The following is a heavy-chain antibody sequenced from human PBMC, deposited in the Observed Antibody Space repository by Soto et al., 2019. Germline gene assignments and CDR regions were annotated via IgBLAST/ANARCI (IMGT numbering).Heavy chain of an antibody. CDR3: AHSLIPNWGSRGAFDY. Sequence: QITLKESGPTLVKPTQTLTLTCTLSGFSLSTSGVGVGWIRQPPGKALEWLALIYWDDDKRYSPSLKSRLTITKDTSKNQVVLTLTNMDPVDTATYYCAHSLIPNWGSRGAFDYWGQGTLVTVSS. J-gene: IGHJ4*02. V-gene: IGHV2-5*02. D-gene: IGHD7-27*01. CDR2: IYWDDDK. CDR1: GFSLSTSGVG.